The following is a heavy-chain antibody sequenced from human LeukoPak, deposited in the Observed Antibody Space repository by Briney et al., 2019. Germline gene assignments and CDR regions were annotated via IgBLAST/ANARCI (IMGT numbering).Heavy chain of an antibody. Sequence: ASVKVFCKVSGYTLTELSMHWVRQAPGKGLEWMGGFDPEDGETIYAQKFQGRVTMTEDTSTDTAYMELSSLRSEDTAVYYCATFLGRRLELLPDYWGQGTLVTVSS. CDR2: FDPEDGET. J-gene: IGHJ4*02. CDR3: ATFLGRRLELLPDY. D-gene: IGHD1-7*01. V-gene: IGHV1-24*01. CDR1: GYTLTELS.